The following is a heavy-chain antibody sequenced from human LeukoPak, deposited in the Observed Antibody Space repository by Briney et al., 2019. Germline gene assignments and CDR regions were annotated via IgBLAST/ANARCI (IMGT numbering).Heavy chain of an antibody. D-gene: IGHD6-13*01. CDR2: ISYHGSNK. CDR1: GFTFSSYG. V-gene: IGHV3-30*18. J-gene: IGHJ4*02. Sequence: GGSLRLSCAASGFTFSSYGMHWVRQAPGKGLEWVALISYHGSNKYYGDSVKGRFTISRDNSKNTVYLQMNSLRTEDTAVYYCAKGQVPIAASGIDYWGQETLVTVSS. CDR3: AKGQVPIAASGIDY.